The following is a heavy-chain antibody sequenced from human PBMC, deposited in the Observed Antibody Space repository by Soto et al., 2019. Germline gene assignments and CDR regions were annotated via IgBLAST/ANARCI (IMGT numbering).Heavy chain of an antibody. V-gene: IGHV3-23*01. CDR3: ALNSRYSSSTSCYAD. CDR1: GFTFSSYA. D-gene: IGHD2-2*01. Sequence: EVQLLEPGAGLVQPGASLRLSCAASGFTFSSYAMSWFRQAPGKWLEWVSGISTRGDSTYYAASVKGRFTISRDNSKHTLYLQMNSLRAGDTSVYYCALNSRYSSSTSCYADWGQGTLVTVSS. CDR2: ISTRGDST. J-gene: IGHJ4*02.